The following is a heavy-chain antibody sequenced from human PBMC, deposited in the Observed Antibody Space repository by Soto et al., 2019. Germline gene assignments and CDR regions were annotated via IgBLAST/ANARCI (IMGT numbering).Heavy chain of an antibody. CDR1: GYTFTSYG. V-gene: IGHV1-18*01. CDR2: ISAYNGNT. CDR3: ARIPMNWNDLVDYYYSYYMDV. J-gene: IGHJ6*03. Sequence: ASVKVSRKASGYTFTSYGISWVRQAPGQGLEWMGWISAYNGNTNYAQKLQGRVTMTTDTSTSTAYMELRSLRSDDTAVYYCARIPMNWNDLVDYYYSYYMDVWGKGTTGTGSS. D-gene: IGHD1-1*01.